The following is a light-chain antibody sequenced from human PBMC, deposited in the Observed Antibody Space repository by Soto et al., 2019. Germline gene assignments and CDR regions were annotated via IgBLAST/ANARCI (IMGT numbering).Light chain of an antibody. CDR1: TGAVTTGHY. V-gene: IGLV7-46*01. CDR3: LLSYRGVGV. CDR2: DTN. J-gene: IGLJ2*01. Sequence: QAVATQEPSLTVSPGGTVTLTCGSNTGAVTTGHYPYWFQQKPGQAPRTLIYDTNNKHSWTPARFSGSLLGGKAALTLSGAQPEDEADYYCLLSYRGVGVFGGGTKLTVL.